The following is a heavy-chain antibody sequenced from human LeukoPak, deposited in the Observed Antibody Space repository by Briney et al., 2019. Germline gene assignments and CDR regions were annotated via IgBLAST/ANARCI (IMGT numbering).Heavy chain of an antibody. CDR3: AKGSTVTTFYYYGMDV. D-gene: IGHD4-11*01. V-gene: IGHV3-23*01. CDR2: ISGSGGST. CDR1: GFTFSSYA. J-gene: IGHJ6*02. Sequence: GGSLRLSCAASGFTFSSYAMSWVRQAPGKGLEWVSAISGSGGSTYYADSVKGRFTISRDNSKNTPYLQMNSLRAEDTAVYYCAKGSTVTTFYYYGMDVWGQGTTVTVSS.